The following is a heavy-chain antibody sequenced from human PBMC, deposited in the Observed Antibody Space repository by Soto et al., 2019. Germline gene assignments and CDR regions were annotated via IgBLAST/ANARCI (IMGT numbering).Heavy chain of an antibody. J-gene: IGHJ4*02. V-gene: IGHV1-18*01. D-gene: IGHD1-26*01. CDR3: ARERGGYKHFAY. CDR2: INTYNGNI. Sequence: QVQLVQSGAEVKKPGASVRVSCEVSGYTFTSYGISWVRQAPGQGLEWMGWINTYNGNINYAQRLQGRVTMTTDTSTATAYMEPRSLRSDDTALYYCARERGGYKHFAYWGQGTLVTVSS. CDR1: GYTFTSYG.